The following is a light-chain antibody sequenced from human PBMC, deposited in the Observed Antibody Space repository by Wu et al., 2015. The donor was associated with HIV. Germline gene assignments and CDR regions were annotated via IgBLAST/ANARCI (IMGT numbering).Light chain of an antibody. CDR1: RVLLTG. V-gene: IGKV1-5*03. J-gene: IGKJ1*01. CDR3: QQYNSYSWT. CDR2: KAS. Sequence: SASVETRVTITVXGPVRVLLTGWPVSAETGKAPKFLIYKASSLESGVPSRFSGSGSGTEFTLTINSLQPDDFATYYCQQYNSYSWTFGQGTKVEIK.